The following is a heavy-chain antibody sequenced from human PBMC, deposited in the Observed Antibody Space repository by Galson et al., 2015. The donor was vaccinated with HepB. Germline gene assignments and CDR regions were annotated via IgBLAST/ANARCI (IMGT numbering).Heavy chain of an antibody. CDR3: ARESTAMVPFDY. J-gene: IGHJ4*02. D-gene: IGHD5-18*01. CDR2: ISYDGSNK. V-gene: IGHV3-30*04. Sequence: SLRLSCAASGFTFSSYAMHWVRQAPGKGLEWVAVISYDGSNKYYADSVKGRFTISRDNSKNTLYLQMNSLRAEDTAVYYCARESTAMVPFDYWGQGTLVTVAS. CDR1: GFTFSSYA.